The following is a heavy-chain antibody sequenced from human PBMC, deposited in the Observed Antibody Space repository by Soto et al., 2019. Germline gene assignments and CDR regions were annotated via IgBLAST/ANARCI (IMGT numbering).Heavy chain of an antibody. CDR3: VRIRTRITVTLVLSYFDY. CDR2: ISSDGSTT. Sequence: PGGSLRLSCAASGFTFSSYWMHWVRQAPGKGLVWVSRISSDGSTTSYADSVKGRFTISRDNYKNMLYLQMNSLRAEDTAVYYCVRIRTRITVTLVLSYFDYWGHGTPVTVSS. D-gene: IGHD3-22*01. J-gene: IGHJ4*01. V-gene: IGHV3-74*01. CDR1: GFTFSSYW.